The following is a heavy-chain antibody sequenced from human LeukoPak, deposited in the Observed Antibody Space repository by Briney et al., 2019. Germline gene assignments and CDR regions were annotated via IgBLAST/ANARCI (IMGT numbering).Heavy chain of an antibody. CDR1: GGSISSYY. J-gene: IGHJ4*02. CDR3: ARSMMAVAGGYYFDY. CDR2: IYTSGST. V-gene: IGHV4-4*07. D-gene: IGHD6-19*01. Sequence: TSETLSLTCTVSGGSISSYYWSWIRQPAGKGLEWIGRIYTSGSTNYNPSLKSRVTMSVDTSKNQFSLKLSSVTAADTAVYYCARSMMAVAGGYYFDYWGQGTLVTVSS.